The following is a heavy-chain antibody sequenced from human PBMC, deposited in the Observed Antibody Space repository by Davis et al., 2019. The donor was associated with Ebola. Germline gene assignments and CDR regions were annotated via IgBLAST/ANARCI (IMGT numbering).Heavy chain of an antibody. CDR1: GFTFSSYA. J-gene: IGHJ4*02. Sequence: GGSLRLSCAASGFTFSSYAMSWVRQAPGKGLEWVSAISGSGGSTYYADSVKGRFTISRDNSKNTLYLQMNSLRAEDTALYYCAKQHPGSYYPYYFDYWGQGTLVTVSS. V-gene: IGHV3-23*01. D-gene: IGHD3-10*01. CDR2: ISGSGGST. CDR3: AKQHPGSYYPYYFDY.